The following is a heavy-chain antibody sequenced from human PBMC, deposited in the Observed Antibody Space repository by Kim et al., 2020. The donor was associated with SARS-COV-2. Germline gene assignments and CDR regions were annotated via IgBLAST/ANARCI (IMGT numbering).Heavy chain of an antibody. CDR3: ARGGFTKQFVVDLSYYHF. D-gene: IGHD3-10*01. CDR2: MIPNSGTT. CDR1: GYTFTRYA. Sequence: ASVKVSCKAAGYTFTRYAINWVRQAPGQGLEWMGWMIPNSGTTDYAQKFQGRVTMTGDESMTTAYMELSSLTFEDTAVYYCARGGFTKQFVVDLSYYHF. V-gene: IGHV1-8*01. J-gene: IGHJ1*01.